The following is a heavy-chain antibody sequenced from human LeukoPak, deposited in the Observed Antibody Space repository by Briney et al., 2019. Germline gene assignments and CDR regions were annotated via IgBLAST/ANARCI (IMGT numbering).Heavy chain of an antibody. CDR1: GYTFTGYY. CDR2: INPNSGGT. CDR3: ARVWSGSYFNYYYMDV. D-gene: IGHD3-10*01. V-gene: IGHV1-2*02. Sequence: ASVKVSCKASGYTFTGYYMHWVRQAPGQGLEWMGWINPNSGGTNYAQKFQGRVTMTRDTSISTAYMELSSLRSEDTAVYYCARVWSGSYFNYYYMDVWGKGTTVTISS. J-gene: IGHJ6*03.